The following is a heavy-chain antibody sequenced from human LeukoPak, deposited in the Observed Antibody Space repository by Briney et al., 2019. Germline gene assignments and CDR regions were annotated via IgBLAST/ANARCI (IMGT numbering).Heavy chain of an antibody. Sequence: PGGSLRLSCAASGFTFSSYWMHWVRQAPGKGLVWVSRINSDGSTTNYADSVKGRFTISRDNAENTMYLRMSSLRVEDTAVYYCTRRVSATRWFDPWGQGTLVTVSS. V-gene: IGHV3-74*01. CDR3: TRRVSATRWFDP. CDR2: INSDGSTT. CDR1: GFTFSSYW. D-gene: IGHD2-15*01. J-gene: IGHJ5*02.